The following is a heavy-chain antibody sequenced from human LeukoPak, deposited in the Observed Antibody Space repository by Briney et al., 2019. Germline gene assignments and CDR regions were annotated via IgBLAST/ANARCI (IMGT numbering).Heavy chain of an antibody. Sequence: PGGSLRLSCAASGFTFSSYGMHWVRQAPGKGLEWVAFIRYDGSNKYYADSVKGRFTISRDNSKNTLYLQLNSLRAEDTAMYYCAKDHVDTDMVPSFFDSWGQGTLVTVSS. V-gene: IGHV3-30*02. D-gene: IGHD5-18*01. J-gene: IGHJ4*02. CDR2: IRYDGSNK. CDR1: GFTFSSYG. CDR3: AKDHVDTDMVPSFFDS.